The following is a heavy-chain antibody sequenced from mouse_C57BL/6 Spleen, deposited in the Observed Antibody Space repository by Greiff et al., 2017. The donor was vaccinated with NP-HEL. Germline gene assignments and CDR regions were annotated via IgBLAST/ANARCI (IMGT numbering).Heavy chain of an antibody. CDR2: IYPRSGNT. CDR3: ARKDYGSSPYWYFDV. CDR1: GYTFTSYG. Sequence: VKLQESGAELARPGASVKLSCKASGYTFTSYGISWVKQRTGQGLEWIGEIYPRSGNTYYNEKFKGKATLTADKSSSTAYMELRSLTSEDSAVYFCARKDYGSSPYWYFDVWGTGTTVTVSS. D-gene: IGHD1-1*01. V-gene: IGHV1-81*01. J-gene: IGHJ1*03.